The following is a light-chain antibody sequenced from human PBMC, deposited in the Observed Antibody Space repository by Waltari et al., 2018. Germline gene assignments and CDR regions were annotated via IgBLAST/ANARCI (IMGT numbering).Light chain of an antibody. V-gene: IGKV6D-21*02. Sequence: EIVLTQSPDFQSVTAEEKVTITCRARQSIGSRLHWYQQKPNQSPKLLIKYSSQSISGVPSRFSGSGSGTDFTLTINSLEAEDAAVYYCHQIASLPRTFGPGTKVEIK. CDR2: YSS. CDR3: HQIASLPRT. CDR1: QSIGSR. J-gene: IGKJ1*01.